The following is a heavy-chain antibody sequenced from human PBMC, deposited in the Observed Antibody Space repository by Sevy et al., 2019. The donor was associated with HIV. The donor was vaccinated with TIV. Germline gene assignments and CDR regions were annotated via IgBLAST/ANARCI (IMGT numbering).Heavy chain of an antibody. CDR2: ISGSGGFT. D-gene: IGHD6-6*01. Sequence: GGSLRLSCAASGFIFSGSAMSWVRQAPGKGLEWVASISGSGGFTYYVDSVKGRLTISRDNFKNTVDLEMKSLRAEDTAVYYCAKDPLNIAARFDYWGQGTLVTVS. CDR1: GFIFSGSA. V-gene: IGHV3-23*01. CDR3: AKDPLNIAARFDY. J-gene: IGHJ4*02.